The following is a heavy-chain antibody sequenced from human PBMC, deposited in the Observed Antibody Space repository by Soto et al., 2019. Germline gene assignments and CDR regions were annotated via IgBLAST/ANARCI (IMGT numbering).Heavy chain of an antibody. V-gene: IGHV4-4*02. Sequence: SETLSLTCAVSGGSISSSNWWSWVRQPPGKGLEWIGEIYHSGSTNYNPSLKSRVTISVDKSKNQFSLKLSSVTAADTAVYYCARVGSSSPPYYYYYYGMDVWGQGTTVTVSS. CDR2: IYHSGST. J-gene: IGHJ6*02. CDR1: GGSISSSNW. CDR3: ARVGSSSPPYYYYYYGMDV. D-gene: IGHD6-6*01.